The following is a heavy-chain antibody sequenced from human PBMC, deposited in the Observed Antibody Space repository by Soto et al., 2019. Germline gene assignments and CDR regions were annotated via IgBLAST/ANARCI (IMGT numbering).Heavy chain of an antibody. J-gene: IGHJ4*02. CDR1: GGTFSSYT. Sequence: QVQLVQSGAEVKKPGSSVKVSCKASGGTFSSYTISWVRQAPGQGLEWMGRIITILGIANYAQKFQGRVTITADKSTSTAYMELSSLSSEDTAVHYCATGPSSSGYGWFDYWGQGTLVTFSS. CDR3: ATGPSSSGYGWFDY. CDR2: IITILGIA. D-gene: IGHD6-13*01. V-gene: IGHV1-69*02.